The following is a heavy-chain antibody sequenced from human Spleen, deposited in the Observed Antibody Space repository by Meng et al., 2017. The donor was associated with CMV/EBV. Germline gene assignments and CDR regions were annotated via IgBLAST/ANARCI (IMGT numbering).Heavy chain of an antibody. CDR1: GFTFSRYA. CDR3: ARDSGNWFFDY. V-gene: IGHV3-23*01. Sequence: GESLKISCAASGFTFSRYAMSWVRQAPGKGLEWVSTISGSGGSTYYADSAKGRFTISRDSSKSTVYLQMNSLRAEDTAVYYCARDSGNWFFDYWGQGSLVTVSS. J-gene: IGHJ4*02. CDR2: ISGSGGST. D-gene: IGHD6-13*01.